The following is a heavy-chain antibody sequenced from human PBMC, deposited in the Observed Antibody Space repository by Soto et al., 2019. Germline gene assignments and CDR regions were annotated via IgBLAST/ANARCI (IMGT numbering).Heavy chain of an antibody. CDR3: ASQRYCSSTSCYAPDY. CDR1: GFTFSSYG. J-gene: IGHJ4*02. V-gene: IGHV3-30*03. D-gene: IGHD2-2*01. Sequence: PGGSLRLSCAASGFTFSSYGMHWVRQAPGKGLEWVAVISYDGSNKYYADSVKGRFTISRDNSKNTLYLQMNSLRAEDTAVYYCASQRYCSSTSCYAPDYWGQGTLVTVSS. CDR2: ISYDGSNK.